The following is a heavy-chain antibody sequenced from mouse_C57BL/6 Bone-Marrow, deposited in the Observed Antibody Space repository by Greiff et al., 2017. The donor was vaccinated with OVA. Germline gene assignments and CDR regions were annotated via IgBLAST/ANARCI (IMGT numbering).Heavy chain of an antibody. CDR1: GFNIKNTY. D-gene: IGHD1-1*01. J-gene: IGHJ1*03. CDR2: IDPANGNT. Sequence: EVQLQESVAELVRPGASVKLSCTASGFNIKNTYMHWVKQRPEQGLEWIGRIDPANGNTKYDPKFQGKATITADTSSNTAYLQLSSLTSEDTAIYYCAYYYGSSYWYFDVWGTGTTVTVSS. V-gene: IGHV14-3*01. CDR3: AYYYGSSYWYFDV.